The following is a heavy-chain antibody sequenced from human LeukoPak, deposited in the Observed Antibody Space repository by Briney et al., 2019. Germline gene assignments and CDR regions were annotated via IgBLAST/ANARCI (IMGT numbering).Heavy chain of an antibody. CDR1: GFTFGDYA. CDR2: IRSKAYGGTT. Sequence: GGSLRLSCTASGFTFGDYAMSWVRQAPGKGLEWVGFIRSKAYGGTTECAASVKGRFTISRDDSKSIVYLQMNSLKTEDTAVYYCSRGDYYDSGGYYLLFDYWGQGTLVTVSS. V-gene: IGHV3-49*04. D-gene: IGHD3-22*01. J-gene: IGHJ4*02. CDR3: SRGDYYDSGGYYLLFDY.